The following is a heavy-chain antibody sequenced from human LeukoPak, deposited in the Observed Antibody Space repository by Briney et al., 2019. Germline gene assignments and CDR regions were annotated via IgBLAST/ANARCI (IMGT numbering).Heavy chain of an antibody. V-gene: IGHV3-23*01. CDR1: GFTFSSYA. D-gene: IGHD3-10*01. Sequence: PGGSLRLSCAASGFTFSSYAMSWVRQAPGEGLEWVSAISGSGGSTYYADSVKGRFTISRDNSKNTLYLQMNSLRAEDTAVYYCAKPRAGRDYYGSGSYYKPDLSFDYWGQGTLVTVSS. J-gene: IGHJ4*02. CDR3: AKPRAGRDYYGSGSYYKPDLSFDY. CDR2: ISGSGGST.